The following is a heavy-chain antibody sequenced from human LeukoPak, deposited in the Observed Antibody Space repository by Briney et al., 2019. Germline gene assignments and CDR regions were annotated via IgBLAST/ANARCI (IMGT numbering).Heavy chain of an antibody. J-gene: IGHJ3*01. CDR3: ARDPDYITVPDAFDV. D-gene: IGHD4-11*01. V-gene: IGHV1-18*01. CDR2: TSPYNGNT. CDR1: GYTFTSYG. Sequence: APVKVSCKASGYTFTSYGISWVRQAPGQGLEWMGWTSPYNGNTNYAQKLQDRVTMTTDTFTSTAYMELRSLRSDDTAVYYCARDPDYITVPDAFDVWGQGTMVTVSS.